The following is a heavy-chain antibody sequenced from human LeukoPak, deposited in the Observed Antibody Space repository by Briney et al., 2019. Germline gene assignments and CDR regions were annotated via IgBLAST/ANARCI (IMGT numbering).Heavy chain of an antibody. V-gene: IGHV1-46*01. CDR3: ARDLIVEASPVASSSWYANWFDP. J-gene: IGHJ5*02. CDR2: INPSGGST. CDR1: GYTFTSYY. Sequence: GASVKVSCKASGYTFTSYYMHWVRQAPGQGLEWMGIINPSGGSTSYAQKFQGRVTMTRDMSTSTVYMELSSLRSEDTAVYYCARDLIVEASPVASSSWYANWFDPWGQGTLVTVSS. D-gene: IGHD6-13*01.